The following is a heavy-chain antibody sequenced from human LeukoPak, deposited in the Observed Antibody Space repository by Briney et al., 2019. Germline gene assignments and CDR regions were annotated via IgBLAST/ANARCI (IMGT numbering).Heavy chain of an antibody. CDR3: ARADCSGGSCFFDY. CDR2: IYTSGST. J-gene: IGHJ4*02. V-gene: IGHV4-59*10. CDR1: GGSFSSYY. D-gene: IGHD2-15*01. Sequence: PSETLSLTCAVYGGSFSSYYWSWIRQPAGKGLEWIGRIYTSGSTNYNPSLKSRVTMSVDTSKNQFSLKLSSVTAADTAVYYCARADCSGGSCFFDYWGQGTLVTVSS.